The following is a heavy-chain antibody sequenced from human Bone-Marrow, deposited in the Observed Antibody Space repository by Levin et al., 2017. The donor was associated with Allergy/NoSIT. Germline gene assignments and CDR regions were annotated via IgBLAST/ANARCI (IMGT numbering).Heavy chain of an antibody. CDR3: AREGDGSAYYIDFDY. CDR1: GFSFNDHS. V-gene: IGHV3-72*01. CDR2: TRNKANIYTT. Sequence: GGSLRLSCAASGFSFNDHSMNWVRQAPGKGLEWVGRTRNKANIYTTEYAASVKGRFTISRDDSRSSLFLQMNSLQTEDTAVYYCAREGDGSAYYIDFDYWGQGTLVTVSS. D-gene: IGHD5-24*01. J-gene: IGHJ4*02.